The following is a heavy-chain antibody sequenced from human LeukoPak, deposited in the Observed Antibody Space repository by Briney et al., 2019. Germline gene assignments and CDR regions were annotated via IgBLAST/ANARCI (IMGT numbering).Heavy chain of an antibody. V-gene: IGHV4-59*01. D-gene: IGHD3-10*01. J-gene: IGHJ5*02. Sequence: SETLSLTCTVSGGSISVYYWSWIRQTPAGGLEWIGYFYYTGLTRSNPSFKSRVTIAGDTSKNQFSLRLTSMTAADTAIYYCAKDAVSPGEDYYDPWGPGTLVTVSS. CDR1: GGSISVYY. CDR2: FYYTGLT. CDR3: AKDAVSPGEDYYDP.